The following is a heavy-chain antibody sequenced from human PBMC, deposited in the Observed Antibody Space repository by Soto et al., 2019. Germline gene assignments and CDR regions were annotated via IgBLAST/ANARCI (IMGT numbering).Heavy chain of an antibody. CDR2: ISSSSSYI. J-gene: IGHJ4*02. CDR1: GFTFSSYS. V-gene: IGHV3-21*01. Sequence: EVQLVESGGGLVKPGGSLRLSCAASGFTFSSYSMNWVRQAPGKGLEWVSSISSSSSYIYYADSVKGRFTISRDNAKNSLYLQMNSLRAEDTAVYYCASGCSSTSCYVYYFDYWGQGTLVTVSS. D-gene: IGHD2-2*01. CDR3: ASGCSSTSCYVYYFDY.